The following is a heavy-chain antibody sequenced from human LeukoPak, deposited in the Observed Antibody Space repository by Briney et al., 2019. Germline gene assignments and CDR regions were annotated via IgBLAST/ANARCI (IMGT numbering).Heavy chain of an antibody. Sequence: GGSLRLSCAASGFTFSSYWMSWVRQAPGKGLEWVANIKQDGSEKYYVDSVKGRFTISRDNAKNSLYLQMNSLRAEDTAVYYCARNAFSAQWLVSYGIGFGFDPWGQGTLVTVSS. CDR2: IKQDGSEK. J-gene: IGHJ5*02. CDR3: ARNAFSAQWLVSYGIGFGFDP. V-gene: IGHV3-7*01. CDR1: GFTFSSYW. D-gene: IGHD6-19*01.